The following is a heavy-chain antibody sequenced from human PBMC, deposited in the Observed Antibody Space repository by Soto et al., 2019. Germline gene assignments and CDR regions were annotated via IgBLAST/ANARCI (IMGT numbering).Heavy chain of an antibody. CDR2: IYYSGST. CDR3: ARTERGWFDP. Sequence: SETLSLTCTVSGGSISSSSYYWGWIRQPPGKGLEWIGSIYYSGSTYYNPSLKNRVTISIDTSKKQFSLKLSSVTAADTAVYYCARTERGWFDPWGQGTLVTVSS. J-gene: IGHJ5*02. CDR1: GGSISSSSYY. V-gene: IGHV4-39*07.